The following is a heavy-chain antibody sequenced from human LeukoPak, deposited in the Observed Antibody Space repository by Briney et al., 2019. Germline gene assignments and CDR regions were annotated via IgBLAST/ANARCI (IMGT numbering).Heavy chain of an antibody. CDR3: ARGGEGIAAAADNWFDP. J-gene: IGHJ5*02. V-gene: IGHV3-74*01. D-gene: IGHD6-13*01. CDR1: GFTFSSYW. CDR2: INGDGSST. Sequence: GGSLRLSCAASGFTFSSYWMHRVRQAPGKGLVWVSRINGDGSSTNYADSVKGRFTISRDNAKNTLYLQMNSLRAEDTAVYYCARGGEGIAAAADNWFDPWGQGTLVTVSS.